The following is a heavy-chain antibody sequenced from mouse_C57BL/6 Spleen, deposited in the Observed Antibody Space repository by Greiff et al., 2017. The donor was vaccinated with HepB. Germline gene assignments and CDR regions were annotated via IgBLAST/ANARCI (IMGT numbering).Heavy chain of an antibody. CDR3: ARGVGGFAY. V-gene: IGHV5-4*01. CDR2: ISDGGSYT. Sequence: VQLKESGGGLVKPGGSLKLSCAASGFTFSSYAMSWVRQTPEKRLEWVATISDGGSYTYYPDNVKGRFTISRDNAKNNLYLQMSHLKSEDTAMYYCARGVGGFAYWGQGTLVTVSA. CDR1: GFTFSSYA. J-gene: IGHJ3*01.